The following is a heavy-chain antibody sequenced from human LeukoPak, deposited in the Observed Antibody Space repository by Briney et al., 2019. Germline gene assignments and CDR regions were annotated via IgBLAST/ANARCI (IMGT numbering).Heavy chain of an antibody. CDR2: IWYDGSKK. V-gene: IGHV3-33*01. J-gene: IGHJ4*02. Sequence: GGSLRLSCAASGFTFSTYGMHWVRQAPGKGLEWVAVIWYDGSKKYYVDSVKGRFTISRDDSKNTVYLQMNSLRAEDTAVYYCARDYGYTPDYWGQGTLVTVSS. D-gene: IGHD6-13*01. CDR1: GFTFSTYG. CDR3: ARDYGYTPDY.